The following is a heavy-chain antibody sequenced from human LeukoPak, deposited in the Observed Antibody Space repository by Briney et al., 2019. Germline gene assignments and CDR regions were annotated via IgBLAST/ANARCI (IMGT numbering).Heavy chain of an antibody. V-gene: IGHV4-59*01. CDR1: GGSISSYY. Sequence: PSETLSLTCTVSGGSISSYYWSWIRQPPGRGLEWIGCIYYSGYTNYKSSLKSRVTISVDTSKNQFSLKLSSVTAADTAVYYCARTTMVRGTYYMDVWGKGTTVTVSS. D-gene: IGHD3-10*01. CDR3: ARTTMVRGTYYMDV. J-gene: IGHJ6*03. CDR2: IYYSGYT.